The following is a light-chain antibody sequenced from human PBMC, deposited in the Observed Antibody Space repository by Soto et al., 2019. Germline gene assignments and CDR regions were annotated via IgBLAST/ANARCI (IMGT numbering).Light chain of an antibody. CDR1: SSNIGNNF. CDR3: ASWDDNLSGVV. CDR2: RSD. V-gene: IGLV1-47*01. J-gene: IGLJ7*01. Sequence: QAVVTQPPAASGTPGQRVTMSCSGTSSNIGNNFVFWYQHLPGTAPKLLIYRSDQRPSGVPDRFSASKSGASASLAISGLRSEDESEYYCASWDDNLSGVVFGGGTQLNVL.